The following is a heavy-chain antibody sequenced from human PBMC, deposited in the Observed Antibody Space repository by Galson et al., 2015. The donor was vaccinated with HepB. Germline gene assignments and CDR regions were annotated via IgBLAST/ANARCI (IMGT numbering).Heavy chain of an antibody. CDR1: GGSISSYY. Sequence: ETLSLTCTVSGGSISSYYWSWIRQPPGKGLEWIGYIYYSGSTNYNPSLKSRVTISVDTSKNQFSLKLSSVTAADTAVYYCARYMLRSGPNWFDPWGQGTLVTVSS. CDR3: ARYMLRSGPNWFDP. V-gene: IGHV4-59*01. J-gene: IGHJ5*02. CDR2: IYYSGST. D-gene: IGHD2-15*01.